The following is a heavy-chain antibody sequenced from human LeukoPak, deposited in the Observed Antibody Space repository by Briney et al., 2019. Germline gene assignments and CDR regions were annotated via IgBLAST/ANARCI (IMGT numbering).Heavy chain of an antibody. CDR3: ARDDNYYFDY. J-gene: IGHJ4*02. CDR1: GGTFSSYA. Sequence: ASVKVSCKASGGTFSSYAINWVRQAPGQGLEWMGWINPNSGGTNYARKFQGRVTMTRDTSISTAYMELSRLRSDDTAVYYCARDDNYYFDYWGQGTLVTVSS. CDR2: INPNSGGT. V-gene: IGHV1-2*02. D-gene: IGHD1-20*01.